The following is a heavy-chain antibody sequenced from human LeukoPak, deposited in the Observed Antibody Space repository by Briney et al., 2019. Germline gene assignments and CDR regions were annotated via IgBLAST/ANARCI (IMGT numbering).Heavy chain of an antibody. D-gene: IGHD6-19*01. CDR1: GFTFSSYA. CDR2: ISGSGGST. J-gene: IGHJ4*02. CDR3: AKDMLLSSGWYSGFDY. V-gene: IGHV3-23*01. Sequence: GGSLRLSCAASGFTFSSYAMSWVRQAPGKGLEWVSAISGSGGSTYYADSVKGRFTISRDNAKNSLYLQMNSLRAEDTALYYCAKDMLLSSGWYSGFDYWGQGTLVTVSS.